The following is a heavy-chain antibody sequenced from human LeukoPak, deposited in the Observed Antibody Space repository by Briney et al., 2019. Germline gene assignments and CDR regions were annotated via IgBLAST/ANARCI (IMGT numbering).Heavy chain of an antibody. Sequence: GGSLRLSCAASGFSVSNNYMSWVRQAPGKGLEWVSVIYSGGSTFYADSVKGRFTISRDNSKNTLYLQMNSLRAEDTAVYYCASDSYSPEYFQHWGQGILVTVSS. J-gene: IGHJ1*01. V-gene: IGHV3-66*01. CDR2: IYSGGST. D-gene: IGHD2-15*01. CDR1: GFSVSNNY. CDR3: ASDSYSPEYFQH.